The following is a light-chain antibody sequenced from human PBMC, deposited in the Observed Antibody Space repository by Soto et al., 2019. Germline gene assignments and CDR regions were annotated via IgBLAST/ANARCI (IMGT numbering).Light chain of an antibody. CDR1: SSDVGGYNY. Sequence: QSALTQPASVSGPPGQSITISCTGSSSDVGGYNYVSWYQQHPGKAPKLMIHEVSNRPSGVSNRFSGSKSGNTASLTISGLQTEDEADYYCASYTATSTRVFGTGTTLTVL. J-gene: IGLJ1*01. V-gene: IGLV2-14*01. CDR3: ASYTATSTRV. CDR2: EVS.